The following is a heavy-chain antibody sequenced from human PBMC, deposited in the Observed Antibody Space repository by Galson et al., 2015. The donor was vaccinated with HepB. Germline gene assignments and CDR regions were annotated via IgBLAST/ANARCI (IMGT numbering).Heavy chain of an antibody. Sequence: SVKVSCKASGYKFTNYGINWVRQAPGQGLEWMGWINSYNGDTNYAQKFQGRVTMTTDTSTSTAYMELRSLRFDDTALYYCARDHTVATKNWFDPWGQGILVTVSS. J-gene: IGHJ5*02. D-gene: IGHD4-17*01. CDR2: INSYNGDT. CDR1: GYKFTNYG. V-gene: IGHV1-18*01. CDR3: ARDHTVATKNWFDP.